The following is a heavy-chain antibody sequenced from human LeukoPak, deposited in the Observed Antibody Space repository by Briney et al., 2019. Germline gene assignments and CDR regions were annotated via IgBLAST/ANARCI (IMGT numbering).Heavy chain of an antibody. V-gene: IGHV4-39*07. CDR3: ARGRVTGDY. CDR1: GGSFSSSSYY. J-gene: IGHJ4*02. D-gene: IGHD2-21*02. CDR2: IYYSGST. Sequence: SETLSLTCTVSGGSFSSSSYYWGWIRQPPGKGLEWIGSIYYSGSTYYNPSLKSRVTISVDTSKNQFSLKLSSVTAADTAVYYCARGRVTGDYWGQGTLVTVSS.